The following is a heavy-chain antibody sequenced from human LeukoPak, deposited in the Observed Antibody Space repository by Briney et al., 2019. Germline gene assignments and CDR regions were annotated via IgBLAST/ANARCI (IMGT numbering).Heavy chain of an antibody. CDR3: AGGEDFGSTMKYYFDY. J-gene: IGHJ4*02. CDR1: GGTFSSYA. CDR2: IIPIFGTA. Sequence: SVKVSCKASGGTFSSYAISWVRQAPGQGLEWMGGIIPIFGTANYAQKFQGRVTITADESTSTAYMELSSLRSEDAAVYYCAGGEDFGSTMKYYFDYWGQGTLVTVSS. D-gene: IGHD3-10*01. V-gene: IGHV1-69*13.